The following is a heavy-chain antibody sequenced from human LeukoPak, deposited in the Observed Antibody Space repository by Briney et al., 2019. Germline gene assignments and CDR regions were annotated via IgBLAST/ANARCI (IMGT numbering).Heavy chain of an antibody. D-gene: IGHD1-14*01. J-gene: IGHJ4*02. CDR3: ARRTSKGWVQPGYYFDY. Sequence: SETLSLTCAVYGGSFSGYYWSWIRQPPGKGLEWIGEIKHSGSTNYNPSLKSRVTISVDTSKNQFSLKLSSVTAADTAVYYCARRTSKGWVQPGYYFDYWGQGTLVTVSS. CDR1: GGSFSGYY. CDR2: IKHSGST. V-gene: IGHV4-34*01.